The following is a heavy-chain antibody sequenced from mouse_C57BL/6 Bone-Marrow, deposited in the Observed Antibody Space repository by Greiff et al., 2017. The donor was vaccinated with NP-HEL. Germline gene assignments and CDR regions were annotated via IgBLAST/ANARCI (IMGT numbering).Heavy chain of an antibody. CDR2: INPSSGYT. CDR3: ARGGFYYYAMDY. CDR1: GYTFTSYW. J-gene: IGHJ4*01. Sequence: VQLQQSGAELAKPGASVKLSCKASGYTFTSYWMHWVKQRPGQGLEWIGYINPSSGYTKYNQKFKDKATLTADNSSSTAYMQLSSLTYEDSAVYYCARGGFYYYAMDYWGQGTSVTVSS. V-gene: IGHV1-7*01.